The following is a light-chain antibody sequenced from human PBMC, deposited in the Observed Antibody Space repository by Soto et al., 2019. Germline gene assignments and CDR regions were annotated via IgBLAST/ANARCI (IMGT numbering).Light chain of an antibody. CDR2: EVT. V-gene: IGLV2-14*01. J-gene: IGLJ1*01. CDR1: SSDIGGYNY. CDR3: SSYTSSNTLV. Sequence: QSVLTQPASVSGSPGQSITISCTGGSSDIGGYNYVSWFQQHPGKAPKLMIYEVTNRPSGVSSRFSDSKSGSTASLTISGLQAEDEADYYCSSYTSSNTLVFGPGTKVTVL.